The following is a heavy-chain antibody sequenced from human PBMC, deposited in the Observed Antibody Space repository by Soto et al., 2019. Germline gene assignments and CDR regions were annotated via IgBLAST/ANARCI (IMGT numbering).Heavy chain of an antibody. D-gene: IGHD6-6*01. CDR3: ARVQRSSSGDYYYGMDV. CDR1: GFTVSSNY. Sequence: EVQLVESGGGLIQPGGSLRLSCAASGFTVSSNYMSWVRQAPGKGLEWVSVIYSGGSTYYAASVKGRFTISRDNAKNTLYPRMNSLRAEDTAVYYCARVQRSSSGDYYYGMDVWGQGTTVTVSS. V-gene: IGHV3-53*01. J-gene: IGHJ6*02. CDR2: IYSGGST.